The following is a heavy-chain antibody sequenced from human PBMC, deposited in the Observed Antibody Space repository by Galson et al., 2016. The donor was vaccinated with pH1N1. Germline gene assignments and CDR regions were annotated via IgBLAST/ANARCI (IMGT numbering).Heavy chain of an antibody. D-gene: IGHD2-2*01. CDR1: GGSISSSNW. J-gene: IGHJ6*02. V-gene: IGHV4-4*02. CDR2: IYHSGST. Sequence: ETLSLTCAVSGGSISSSNWWGWVRQPPGKGLGWIGEIYHSGSTNYNPSLKSRVTISVDKSKNQFSLKLSPATAADTAMYYCARLDIVVGEHNYYGLDVWGHGTRVTVSS. CDR3: ARLDIVVGEHNYYGLDV.